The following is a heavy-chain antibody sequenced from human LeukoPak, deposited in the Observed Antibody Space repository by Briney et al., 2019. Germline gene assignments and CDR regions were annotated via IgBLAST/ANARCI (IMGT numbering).Heavy chain of an antibody. CDR1: GFTFSSYA. CDR2: ISSNGGST. V-gene: IGHV3-64D*06. D-gene: IGHD4-17*01. Sequence: GGSLRLSCSASGFTFSSYAMHWVRQAPGKGLEYASAISSNGGSTYYADSVKGRFTISRDNSKNTLYLQMSSLRAEDTAVYYCVKGGNGDLYYFDYWGQGTLVTVSS. J-gene: IGHJ4*02. CDR3: VKGGNGDLYYFDY.